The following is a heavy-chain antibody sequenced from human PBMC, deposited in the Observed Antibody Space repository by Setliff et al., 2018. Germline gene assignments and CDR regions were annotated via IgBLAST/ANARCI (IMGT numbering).Heavy chain of an antibody. CDR2: ISCYNGDR. D-gene: IGHD2-21*02. CDR1: GYTFNTYG. Sequence: ASVKVSCKTSGYTFNTYGISWVSQAPGQGLEWMGWISCYNGDRRYAQSLQGRVTVTTDTSTNTVYMELRSLRSDDTALYYCARVRPCGADCSTGVGGPFDFDFWGQGTLVTVSS. CDR3: ARVRPCGADCSTGVGGPFDFDF. J-gene: IGHJ4*02. V-gene: IGHV1-18*01.